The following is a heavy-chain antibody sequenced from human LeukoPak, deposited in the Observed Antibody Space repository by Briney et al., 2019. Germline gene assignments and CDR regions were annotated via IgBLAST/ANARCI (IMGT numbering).Heavy chain of an antibody. CDR3: TRENGDYAYDQ. Sequence: PSETLSLTCTVSGGSVSIDYWSWIRHPPGKGLEWVGSIHHSGSSNSNSSLKSRVTLSLDTSKNQFSLRLSSVTVADTAVYYCTRENGDYAYDQWGQGTLVTVSS. D-gene: IGHD4-17*01. V-gene: IGHV4-59*02. J-gene: IGHJ4*02. CDR2: IHHSGSS. CDR1: GGSVSIDY.